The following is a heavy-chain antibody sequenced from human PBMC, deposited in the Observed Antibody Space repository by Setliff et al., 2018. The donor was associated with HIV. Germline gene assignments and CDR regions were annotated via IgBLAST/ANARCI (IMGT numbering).Heavy chain of an antibody. CDR3: ARRYCSGGRCYLAFDY. V-gene: IGHV1-46*01. CDR2: INPSGASR. D-gene: IGHD2-15*01. CDR1: GYTFSSYY. Sequence: ASVKVSCKASGYTFSSYYMHWVRQAPGQGLEWMGIINPSGASRSFAQKFQGRVTMTGDTSTNTVYMELSNLRSEDTAVYYCARRYCSGGRCYLAFDYWGQGTLVTVSS. J-gene: IGHJ4*02.